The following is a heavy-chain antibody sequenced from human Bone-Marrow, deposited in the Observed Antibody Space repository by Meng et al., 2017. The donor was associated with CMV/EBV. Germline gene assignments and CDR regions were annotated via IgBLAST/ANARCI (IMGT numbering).Heavy chain of an antibody. D-gene: IGHD3-10*01. V-gene: IGHV3-53*01. CDR2: IYSGGST. J-gene: IGHJ4*02. CDR1: GFTVSSNY. Sequence: GESLKISCAASGFTVSSNYMSWVRQAPGKGLEWVSVIYSGGSTYYADSVKGRFTISRDNSKNTLYLQMNSLRAEDTAVYYCASAIRLPGVLDYWGQGTLVTVSS. CDR3: ASAIRLPGVLDY.